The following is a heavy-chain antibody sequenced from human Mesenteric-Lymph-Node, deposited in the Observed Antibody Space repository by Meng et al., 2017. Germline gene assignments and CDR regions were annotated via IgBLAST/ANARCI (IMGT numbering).Heavy chain of an antibody. Sequence: QGSGPGPVTHLRASTLTGPCSGGAISRGGFYWSWIRQHPGKVLEWIGYIYYSGRTYYNPSLRSRVAISIDTSKNQFSLKLTSVTAADTAVYFCARTNYGDYNWFDPWGQGTLVTVSS. CDR2: IYYSGRT. V-gene: IGHV4-31*03. J-gene: IGHJ5*02. CDR3: ARTNYGDYNWFDP. CDR1: GGAISRGGFY. D-gene: IGHD4-17*01.